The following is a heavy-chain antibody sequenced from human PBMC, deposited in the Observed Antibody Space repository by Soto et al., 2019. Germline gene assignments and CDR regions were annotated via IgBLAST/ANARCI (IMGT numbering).Heavy chain of an antibody. V-gene: IGHV4-61*01. CDR2: IYYSGST. D-gene: IGHD6-13*01. J-gene: IGHJ4*02. CDR1: GGSVSSGSYY. CDR3: ARLAAAGTGNAVTNYFDY. Sequence: KTSETLSLTCTVSGGSVSSGSYYWSWIRQPPGKGLEWIGYIYYSGSTNYNPSLKSRVTISVDTSKNQFSLKLSSVTAADTAVYYCARLAAAGTGNAVTNYFDYWGQGTLVTVSS.